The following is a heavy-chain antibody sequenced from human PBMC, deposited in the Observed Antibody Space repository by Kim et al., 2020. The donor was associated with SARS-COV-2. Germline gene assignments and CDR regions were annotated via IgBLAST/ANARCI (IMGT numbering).Heavy chain of an antibody. CDR1: GFTFSSYA. CDR3: ARAPHQGAFDI. D-gene: IGHD2-2*01. V-gene: IGHV3-30-3*01. CDR2: ISYDGSNK. Sequence: GSLRLSCAASGFTFSSYAMHWVRQAPGKGLEWVAVISYDGSNKYYADSVKGRFTISRDNSKNTLYLQMNSLRAEDTAVYYCARAPHQGAFDIWGQGTMVTVSS. J-gene: IGHJ3*02.